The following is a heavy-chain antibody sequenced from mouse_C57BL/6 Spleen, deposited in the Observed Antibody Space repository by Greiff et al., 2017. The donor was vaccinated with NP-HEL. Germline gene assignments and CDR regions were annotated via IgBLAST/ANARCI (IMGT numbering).Heavy chain of an antibody. D-gene: IGHD2-3*01. Sequence: EVQLVESEGGLVQPGSSMKLSCTASGFTFSDYYMAWVRQVPEKGLEWVANINYDGSSTYYLDSLKSRFIISRDNAKNILYLQMSSLKSEDTATYYCARVGLLLFDYWGQGTTLTVSS. CDR3: ARVGLLLFDY. CDR1: GFTFSDYY. CDR2: INYDGSST. V-gene: IGHV5-16*01. J-gene: IGHJ2*01.